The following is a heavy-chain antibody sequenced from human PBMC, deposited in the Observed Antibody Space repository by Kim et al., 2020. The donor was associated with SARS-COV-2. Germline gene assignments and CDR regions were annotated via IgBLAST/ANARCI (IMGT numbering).Heavy chain of an antibody. J-gene: IGHJ6*02. CDR2: ISSSSSYI. Sequence: GGSLRLSCAASGFTFSSYSMNWVRQAPGKGLEWVSSISSSSSYIYYADSVKGRFTISRDNAKNSLYLQMNSLRAEDTAVYYCAREKNTADIVATISHYYYGMDVWGQGTTVTVSS. D-gene: IGHD5-12*01. CDR1: GFTFSSYS. CDR3: AREKNTADIVATISHYYYGMDV. V-gene: IGHV3-21*01.